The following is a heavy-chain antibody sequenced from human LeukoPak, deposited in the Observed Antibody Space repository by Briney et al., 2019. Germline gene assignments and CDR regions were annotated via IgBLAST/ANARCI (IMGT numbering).Heavy chain of an antibody. CDR2: INHSGST. CDR3: ATENGFNDY. Sequence: SETLSLTCAVYGDFFSGYYWSWIRQPPGKGLEWIGEINHSGSTNYNPSLKSRVTISLDTSKNQFSLKLSSATAADTAVYYCATENGFNDYWGQGTLVTVSS. V-gene: IGHV4-34*01. J-gene: IGHJ4*02. CDR1: GDFFSGYY. D-gene: IGHD2-8*01.